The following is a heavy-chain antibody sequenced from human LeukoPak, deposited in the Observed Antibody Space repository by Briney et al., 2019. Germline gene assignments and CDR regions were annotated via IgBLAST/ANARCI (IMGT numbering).Heavy chain of an antibody. V-gene: IGHV3-21*01. CDR2: IGSSSSFM. CDR3: AKLDLYGSGSPYPNGVFDV. Sequence: PGGSLRLSCAASGFTFSSYTMNWVRQAPGEGLEWVSSIGSSSSFMYSADSVKGRFTISRENAKNSLYLQMNSLRVEDTAVYYCAKLDLYGSGSPYPNGVFDVWGQGTMATVSS. CDR1: GFTFSSYT. D-gene: IGHD3-10*01. J-gene: IGHJ3*01.